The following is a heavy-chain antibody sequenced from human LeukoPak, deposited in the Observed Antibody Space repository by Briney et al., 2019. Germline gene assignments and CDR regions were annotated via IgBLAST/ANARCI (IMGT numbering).Heavy chain of an antibody. CDR2: ISAYNGNT. D-gene: IGHD2-15*01. Sequence: ASVKVSCKASGYTFTSYGISWVRQAPGQGLEWMGWISAYNGNTNYAQKLQGRVTMTTDTSTSTAYMELRSLRSDDTAVYYCASCCSGGSCYPYDAFDIWGQGTMVTVSS. J-gene: IGHJ3*02. CDR3: ASCCSGGSCYPYDAFDI. CDR1: GYTFTSYG. V-gene: IGHV1-18*04.